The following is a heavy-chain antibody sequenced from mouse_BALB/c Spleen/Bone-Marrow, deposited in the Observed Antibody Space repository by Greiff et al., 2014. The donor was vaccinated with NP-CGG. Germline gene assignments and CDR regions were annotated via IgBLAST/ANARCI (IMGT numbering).Heavy chain of an antibody. J-gene: IGHJ2*01. D-gene: IGHD1-1*01. CDR3: ARYSYGSRGYCFDY. CDR2: IDPANGNT. CDR1: GFNIKDTY. V-gene: IGHV14-3*02. Sequence: VQLQQSGAELVKPGASVKLSCTASGFNIKDTYMHWVKQRPEQGLEWIGRIDPANGNTKYDPKFQGKATITADTSSTTAYLQLSSLTSEDTAVYYCARYSYGSRGYCFDYWGQGTTLTVSS.